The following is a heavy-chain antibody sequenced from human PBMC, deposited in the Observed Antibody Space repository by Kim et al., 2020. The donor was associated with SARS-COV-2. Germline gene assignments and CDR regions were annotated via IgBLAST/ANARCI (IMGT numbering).Heavy chain of an antibody. V-gene: IGHV3-23*05. D-gene: IGHD3-10*01. Sequence: YCADSVKGRFNMSRDNSKTMLYLQMSSLRTEDTAIYYCGDYRGSGSHYTYWGQGALVTVSS. CDR3: GDYRGSGSHYTY. J-gene: IGHJ4*02.